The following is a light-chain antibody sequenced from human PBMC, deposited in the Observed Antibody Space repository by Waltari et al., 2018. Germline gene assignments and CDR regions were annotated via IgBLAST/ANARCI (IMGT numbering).Light chain of an antibody. Sequence: EIVLKQSPATLSLSPGDRATLSCRATQSISSYLAWYQQKPGQPPRLLIYDASTRATGIPARFIGSGSVTDFTLTINSLEPEDFAIYYCQHRSKPFTFGPGTRVDMK. J-gene: IGKJ3*01. CDR1: QSISSY. CDR3: QHRSKPFT. CDR2: DAS. V-gene: IGKV3-11*01.